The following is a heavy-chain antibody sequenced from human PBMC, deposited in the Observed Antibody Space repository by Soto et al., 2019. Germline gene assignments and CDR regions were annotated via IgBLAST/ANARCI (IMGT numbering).Heavy chain of an antibody. CDR2: ISSNGGST. Sequence: GGSLRLSCAASGFTFSSYAMHWVRQAPGKGLEYVSAISSNGGSTYYANSVKDRFTISRDNSKNTLYLQMGSLRAEDMAVYYCARDRMITFGGVIVYYYYYMDVWDKGTTVTVSS. V-gene: IGHV3-64*01. D-gene: IGHD3-16*02. CDR1: GFTFSSYA. J-gene: IGHJ6*03. CDR3: ARDRMITFGGVIVYYYYYMDV.